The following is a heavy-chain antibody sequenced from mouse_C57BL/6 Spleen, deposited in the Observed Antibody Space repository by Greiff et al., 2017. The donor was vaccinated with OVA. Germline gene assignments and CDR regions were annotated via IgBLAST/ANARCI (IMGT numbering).Heavy chain of an antibody. J-gene: IGHJ4*01. Sequence: EVHLVESGGGLVKPGGSLKLSCAASGFTFSDYGMHWVRQAPEKGLEWVAYISSGSSTIYYADIVKGRFTISRDNAKNTLFLQMTSLRSEDTAMYYCARRYGYDYAMDYWGQGTSVTVSS. CDR2: ISSGSSTI. V-gene: IGHV5-17*01. CDR3: ARRYGYDYAMDY. D-gene: IGHD2-2*01. CDR1: GFTFSDYG.